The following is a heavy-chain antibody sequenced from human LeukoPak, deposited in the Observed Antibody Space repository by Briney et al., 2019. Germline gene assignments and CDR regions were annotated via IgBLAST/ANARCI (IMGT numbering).Heavy chain of an antibody. D-gene: IGHD5-12*01. V-gene: IGHV3-11*01. CDR1: GFTFSSYY. Sequence: GGSLRLSCAASGFTFSSYYMSWIRQAPGEGLEWVSYISSGSSTIYYADSVKGRFTITRDNAKNSLFLQMNSLRAEDTAVYYCARDRGYGSGAFDIWGQGTTVTVSS. J-gene: IGHJ3*02. CDR3: ARDRGYGSGAFDI. CDR2: ISSGSSTI.